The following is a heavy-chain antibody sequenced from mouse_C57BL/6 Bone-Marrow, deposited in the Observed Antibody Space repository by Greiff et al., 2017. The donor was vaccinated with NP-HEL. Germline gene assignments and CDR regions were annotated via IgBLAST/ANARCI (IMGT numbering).Heavy chain of an antibody. CDR3: TRREHYYSNYGFAY. J-gene: IGHJ3*01. V-gene: IGHV1-5*01. CDR2: IYPGNSDT. D-gene: IGHD2-5*01. CDR1: GYTFTSYW. Sequence: EVKLVESGTVLARPGASVKMSCKTSGYTFTSYWMHWVKQRPGQGLEWIGAIYPGNSDTSYNQKFKGKAKLTAVTSASTAYMELSSLTNEYSAVYYCTRREHYYSNYGFAYWGQGTLVTVSA.